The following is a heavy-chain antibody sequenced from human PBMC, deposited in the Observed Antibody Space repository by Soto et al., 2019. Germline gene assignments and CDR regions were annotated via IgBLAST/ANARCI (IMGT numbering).Heavy chain of an antibody. CDR3: ARGGAYCGGDCSPDFDY. D-gene: IGHD2-21*02. J-gene: IGHJ4*02. CDR1: GGSISSGGYY. V-gene: IGHV4-31*03. CDR2: IYYSGST. Sequence: PSETLSLTCTVSGGSISSGGYYWSWIRQHPGKGLEWIGYIYYSGSTYYNPSLKSRVTISVDTSKNQFSLKLSSVTAADTAVYYCARGGAYCGGDCSPDFDYWGQGTLVIVSS.